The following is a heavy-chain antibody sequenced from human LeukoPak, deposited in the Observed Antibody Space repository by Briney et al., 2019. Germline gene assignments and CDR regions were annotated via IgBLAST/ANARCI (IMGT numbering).Heavy chain of an antibody. CDR1: GGSISSSNW. CDR3: ARDGHCSSTSCPAYYYGMDV. Sequence: SETLSLTCAVSGGSISSSNWWSWVRQPPGKGLEWIGEIYHSGSTNYNPSLKSRVTISVDKSKNQFSLKLSSVTAADTAVYYCARDGHCSSTSCPAYYYGMDVWGQGTTVTVPS. D-gene: IGHD2-2*03. CDR2: IYHSGST. V-gene: IGHV4-4*02. J-gene: IGHJ6*02.